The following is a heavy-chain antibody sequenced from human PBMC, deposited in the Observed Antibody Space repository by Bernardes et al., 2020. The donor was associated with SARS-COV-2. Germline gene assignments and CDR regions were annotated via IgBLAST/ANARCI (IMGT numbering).Heavy chain of an antibody. V-gene: IGHV3-23*01. D-gene: IGHD3-3*01. CDR1: GFTFSSYA. J-gene: IGHJ4*02. CDR3: AKDDITIFGVVIIPFDY. Sequence: GGSLRLSCAASGFTFSSYAMSWVRQAPGKGLEWVSAISGSGGSTYYADSVKGRFTISRDNSKNTLYLQMNSLRAEDTAVYYCAKDDITIFGVVIIPFDYWGQGTLVTVSS. CDR2: ISGSGGST.